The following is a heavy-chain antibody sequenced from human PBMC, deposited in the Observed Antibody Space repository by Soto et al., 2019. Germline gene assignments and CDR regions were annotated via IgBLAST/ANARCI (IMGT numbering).Heavy chain of an antibody. D-gene: IGHD3-10*01. CDR1: GFTFSDYG. CDR2: IYYDGSDK. CDR3: ARGGSLSTWWFDP. V-gene: IGHV3-33*01. J-gene: IGHJ5*02. Sequence: QEQLVESGGGVVQPGRSPKLSCAASGFTFSDYGMHWVRQAPGKGLEWVALIYYDGSDKYYADSAKGRFTISRDNSNNTLYLQMNSLRADDTAVYFCARGGSLSTWWFDPWGQGTLVTVSS.